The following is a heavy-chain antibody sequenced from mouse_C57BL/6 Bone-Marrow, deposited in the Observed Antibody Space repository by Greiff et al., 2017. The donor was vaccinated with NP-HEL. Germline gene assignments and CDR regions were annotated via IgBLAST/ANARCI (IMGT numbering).Heavy chain of an antibody. J-gene: IGHJ3*01. CDR2: ISSGGSYT. CDR3: ARPNYGSSPFAY. CDR1: GFTFSSYG. Sequence: EVMLVESGGDLVKPGGSLKLSCAASGFTFSSYGMSWVRQTPDKRLEWVATISSGGSYTYYPDSVKGRFTIARDNAKNTLYLQMSSLKSEDTALYYCARPNYGSSPFAYWGQGTLVTVSA. D-gene: IGHD1-1*01. V-gene: IGHV5-6*01.